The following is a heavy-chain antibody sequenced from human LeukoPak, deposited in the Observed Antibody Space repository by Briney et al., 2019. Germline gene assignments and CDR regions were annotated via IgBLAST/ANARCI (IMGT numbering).Heavy chain of an antibody. CDR3: AKDFRWYYYDSSGYFDY. V-gene: IGHV3-23*01. CDR1: GFTFSSYA. Sequence: GGSLRLSCAASGFTFSSYAMSWVRQAPGKGLEWVSAISGSGGSTYYADSVKGRFTISRDNSKNTLYLQMNSLRAEDTAVYDCAKDFRWYYYDSSGYFDYWGQGTLVTVSS. J-gene: IGHJ4*02. CDR2: ISGSGGST. D-gene: IGHD3-22*01.